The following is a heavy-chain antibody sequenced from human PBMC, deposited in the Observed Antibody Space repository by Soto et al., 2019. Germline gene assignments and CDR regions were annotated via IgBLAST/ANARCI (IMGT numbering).Heavy chain of an antibody. CDR1: GYTFTSYG. Sequence: GASVKVSCKASGYTFTSYGISWVRQAPGQGLEWMGWISAYNGNTNYAQKLQGRVTMTTDTSTSTAYMELRSLRSDDTAVYYCARDGVVVVQAAIGGSYYYYGMDVWGQGTTVTVSS. J-gene: IGHJ6*02. CDR2: ISAYNGNT. D-gene: IGHD2-2*02. V-gene: IGHV1-18*01. CDR3: ARDGVVVVQAAIGGSYYYYGMDV.